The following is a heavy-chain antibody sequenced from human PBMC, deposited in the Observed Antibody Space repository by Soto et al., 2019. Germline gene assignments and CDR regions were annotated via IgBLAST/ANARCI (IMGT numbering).Heavy chain of an antibody. Sequence: SVKVSCKASGCTFSSYAISWVRQAPGQGLEWMGGIIPIFGTANYAQKFQGRVTITADESTSTAYMELSSLRSEDTAVYYCARAPPSSSWAFDYWGQGTLVTVSS. V-gene: IGHV1-69*13. CDR1: GCTFSSYA. CDR3: ARAPPSSSWAFDY. CDR2: IIPIFGTA. J-gene: IGHJ4*02. D-gene: IGHD6-13*01.